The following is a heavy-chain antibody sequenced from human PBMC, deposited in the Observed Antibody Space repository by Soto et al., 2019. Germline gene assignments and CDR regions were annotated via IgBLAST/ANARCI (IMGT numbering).Heavy chain of an antibody. CDR3: ARAVTVPDYYYYYMDV. CDR1: GGSISSYY. Sequence: SETLSLTCTVSGGSISSYYRSWIRQPPGKGLEWIGYIYYSGSTNYNPSLKSRVTISVDTSKNQFSLKLSSVTAADTAVYYCARAVTVPDYYYYYMDVCGKGTTVTLSS. D-gene: IGHD1-20*01. CDR2: IYYSGST. J-gene: IGHJ6*03. V-gene: IGHV4-59*01.